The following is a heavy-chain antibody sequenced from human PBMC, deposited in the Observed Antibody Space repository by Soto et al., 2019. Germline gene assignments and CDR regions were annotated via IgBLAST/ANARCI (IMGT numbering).Heavy chain of an antibody. J-gene: IGHJ6*02. CDR3: ARGEDAFLYYGLHV. CDR2: TYDTGISGYTPST. Sequence: PSETLSLTCTVSGGSITSSYWTWSRRPPGKGLEWIAYTYDTGISGYTPSTSYNPSLKSRVTMSVDTSKSQFSLKLTAVTAADTAVHYCARGEDAFLYYGLHVWGQGITVTVYS. V-gene: IGHV4-59*01. CDR1: GGSITSSY.